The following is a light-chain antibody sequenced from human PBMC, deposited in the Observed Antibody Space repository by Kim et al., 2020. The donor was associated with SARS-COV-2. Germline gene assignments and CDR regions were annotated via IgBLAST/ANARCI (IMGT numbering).Light chain of an antibody. CDR1: NIGSKS. CDR2: YDS. V-gene: IGLV3-21*04. CDR3: QVWDRSSDHYV. Sequence: SYELTQPPSVSVAPGKTARITCGGNNIGSKSVHWYQQKPGQAPVLVIYYDSDRPSGIPERFSGSNSGNTATLTISRVEAGDEADYYCQVWDRSSDHYVFGTGTKV. J-gene: IGLJ1*01.